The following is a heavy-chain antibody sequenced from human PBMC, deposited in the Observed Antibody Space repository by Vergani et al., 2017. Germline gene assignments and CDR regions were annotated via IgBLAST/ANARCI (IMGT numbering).Heavy chain of an antibody. Sequence: QVQLQESGPGLLKPSQTLSLTCTVSGGSISSGSYYWSWIRQPAGKGLEWIGRSYTSGSTNYNPSLKSRVTISVATSKNQFSLKLSSVTAADTAVYYCARASAALGYSDGLGYWGQGTLVTVSS. D-gene: IGHD5-18*01. CDR1: GGSISSGSYY. V-gene: IGHV4-61*02. J-gene: IGHJ4*02. CDR2: SYTSGST. CDR3: ARASAALGYSDGLGY.